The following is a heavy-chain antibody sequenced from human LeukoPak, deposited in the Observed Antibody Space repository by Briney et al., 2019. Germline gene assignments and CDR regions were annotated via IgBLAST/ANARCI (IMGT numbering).Heavy chain of an antibody. J-gene: IGHJ6*03. V-gene: IGHV3-11*04. CDR3: ARGGVWELRVYYYYYMDV. CDR1: GFTFSDYY. D-gene: IGHD1-26*01. Sequence: PGGSLRLSCAASGFTFSDYYMSWIRQAPGKGLEWVSYISSSGSTIYYADSVKGRFTITRDNAKNSLYLQMNSLRAEDTAVYYCARGGVWELRVYYYYYMDVWGKGTTVTVSS. CDR2: ISSSGSTI.